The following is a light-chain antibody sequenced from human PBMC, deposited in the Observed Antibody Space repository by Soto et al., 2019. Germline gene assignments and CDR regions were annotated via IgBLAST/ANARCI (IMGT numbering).Light chain of an antibody. CDR2: GAS. V-gene: IGKV3-15*01. Sequence: EIVMTQSPATLSVSPGERATLSCRASQSVSSNLAWYQQKPGQAPSLLIYGASTRATGIPARFSGSGSGTDFTLTISSRQAEDFAVYYGQQYNNWPRTFGQGTKVEIK. CDR3: QQYNNWPRT. CDR1: QSVSSN. J-gene: IGKJ1*01.